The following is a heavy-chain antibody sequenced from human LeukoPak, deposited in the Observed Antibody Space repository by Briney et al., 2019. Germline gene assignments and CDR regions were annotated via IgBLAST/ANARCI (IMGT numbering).Heavy chain of an antibody. CDR1: GGPIRDFY. Sequence: SETLSLTCTVSGGPIRDFYWSWIRQPPGKGLEWIGYIYYSGSTSYNPSLKSRVAISVDTSKSQFSLDLSSVTAADTAIYYCTRHKRWLQSPDAFDIWGQGTMVTVSS. CDR3: TRHKRWLQSPDAFDI. V-gene: IGHV4-59*08. CDR2: IYYSGST. J-gene: IGHJ3*02. D-gene: IGHD5-24*01.